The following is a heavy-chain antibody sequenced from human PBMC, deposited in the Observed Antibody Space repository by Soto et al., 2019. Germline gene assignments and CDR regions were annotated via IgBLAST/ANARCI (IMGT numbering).Heavy chain of an antibody. Sequence: QVQLQESGPGLVKPSQTLSLTCTVSGGSISSGGYYWSWIRQHPGKGLEWIGYIYYSGSTYYNPSLKSRVTISVDTSKNQFSLKLSSVTAADTAVYYCAREVRCSSTSCYDDAFDIWGQGTMVTVSS. CDR3: AREVRCSSTSCYDDAFDI. V-gene: IGHV4-31*03. J-gene: IGHJ3*02. CDR1: GGSISSGGYY. CDR2: IYYSGST. D-gene: IGHD2-2*01.